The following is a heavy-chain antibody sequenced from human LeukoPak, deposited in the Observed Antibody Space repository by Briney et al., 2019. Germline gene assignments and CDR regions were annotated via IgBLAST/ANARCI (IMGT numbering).Heavy chain of an antibody. CDR3: AKSRVRGVYYFDY. V-gene: IGHV3-23*01. Sequence: PGGSLRLSCAASGFTFNNYAMSWVRQAPGKGLEWVAAISGNGGRTYYRDSVKGRFTISRDNSKNTLYLQMNSLRAEDSAVYYCAKSRVRGVYYFDYWGQGTLVTVSS. CDR2: ISGNGGRT. J-gene: IGHJ4*02. CDR1: GFTFNNYA. D-gene: IGHD3-10*02.